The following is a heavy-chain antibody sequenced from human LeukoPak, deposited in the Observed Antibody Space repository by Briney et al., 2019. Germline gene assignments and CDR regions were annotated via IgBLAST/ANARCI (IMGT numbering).Heavy chain of an antibody. Sequence: PGGSLRLSCAASGFTFSSYAMSWVRQAPGKGLEWVSAISGSGGSTYYADSVKGRFTISRDNSKNTLYLQMNSPRAEDTAVYYCAKDKEGTIQLWLPDYWGQGTLVTVSS. CDR2: ISGSGGST. J-gene: IGHJ4*02. D-gene: IGHD5-18*01. CDR1: GFTFSSYA. V-gene: IGHV3-23*01. CDR3: AKDKEGTIQLWLPDY.